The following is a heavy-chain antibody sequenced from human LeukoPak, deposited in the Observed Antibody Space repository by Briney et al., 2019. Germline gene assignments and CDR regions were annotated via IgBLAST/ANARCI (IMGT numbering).Heavy chain of an antibody. CDR3: ATGLGAATVPIFDY. D-gene: IGHD2-15*01. Sequence: ASVKLSCKVSGYTLTELSMHWVRQAPGKGLEWMGGFDPEDGETIYAQKFQGRVTMTEDTSTDTAYMELSSLRSEDTAVYYCATGLGAATVPIFDYWGQGTLVTVSS. V-gene: IGHV1-24*01. CDR1: GYTLTELS. CDR2: FDPEDGET. J-gene: IGHJ4*02.